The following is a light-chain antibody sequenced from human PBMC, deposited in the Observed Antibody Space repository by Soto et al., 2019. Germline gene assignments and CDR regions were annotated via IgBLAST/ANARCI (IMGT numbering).Light chain of an antibody. J-gene: IGLJ2*01. CDR3: SSYTSSSTVV. CDR2: DVS. Sequence: QSVLTHPASVSGSPGQSITISCTGTSSDVGGYNYVSWYQQHPGKAPKLTIYDVSNRPSGVYNRVSGSKSGNTASLTISGLQAEDEADYSCSSYTSSSTVVFGGGTKVTVL. V-gene: IGLV2-14*01. CDR1: SSDVGGYNY.